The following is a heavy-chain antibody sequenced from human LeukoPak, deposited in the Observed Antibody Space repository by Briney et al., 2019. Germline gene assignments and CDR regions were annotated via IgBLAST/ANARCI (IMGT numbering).Heavy chain of an antibody. CDR1: NGSITNDNYY. D-gene: IGHD4-23*01. Sequence: SQTLSLTCTVSNGSITNDNYYWSWIRQPPGKGLEWIGYIYHTGNTYYNPSLKSRVTISVDTSKNQFSLKLSSVTAADTAVYYCASLSGNSGGWGQGTLVTVSS. V-gene: IGHV4-30-2*01. CDR2: IYHTGNT. J-gene: IGHJ4*02. CDR3: ASLSGNSGG.